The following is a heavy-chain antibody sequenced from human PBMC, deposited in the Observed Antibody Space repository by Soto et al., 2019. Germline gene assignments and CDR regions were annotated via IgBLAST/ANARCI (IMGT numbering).Heavy chain of an antibody. CDR2: ITDDGENK. CDR3: AKDIHFGSAHRGADH. D-gene: IGHD3-3*02. J-gene: IGHJ4*02. Sequence: PGGSLRLSCAASGFTFRNYGMHWVRQAPGKGLEWVAIITDDGENKWHIDSVKGRFTISRDNSKNTLYLQMDTLRAEDTAVYYCAKDIHFGSAHRGADHWGQGTLVTVSS. CDR1: GFTFRNYG. V-gene: IGHV3-30*18.